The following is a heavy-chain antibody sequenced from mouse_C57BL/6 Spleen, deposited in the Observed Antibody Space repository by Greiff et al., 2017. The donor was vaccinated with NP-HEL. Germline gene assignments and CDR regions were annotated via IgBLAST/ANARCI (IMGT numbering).Heavy chain of an antibody. D-gene: IGHD2-1*01. CDR3: ARWVYGNYERDYYAMDY. Sequence: QVQLQQPGAELVKPGASVKLSCKASGYTFTSYWMHWVKHRPGRGLEWIGRIDPNSGGTKYNEKFKSKATLTVDTPSSTAYMQLSSLTSEDSAVYYCARWVYGNYERDYYAMDYWGQGTSVTVSS. V-gene: IGHV1-72*01. CDR1: GYTFTSYW. J-gene: IGHJ4*01. CDR2: IDPNSGGT.